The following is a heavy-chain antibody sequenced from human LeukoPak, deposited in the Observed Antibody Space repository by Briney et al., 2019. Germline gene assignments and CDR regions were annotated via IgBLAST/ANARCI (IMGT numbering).Heavy chain of an antibody. CDR2: VHNSGSA. Sequence: SETLSLTCTVSGGSISSYYWSWIRQPPGKGLEWIGYVHNSGSANYNPSLKSRLNISIDTSEHRLSLKLSSVTAADTAVYYCASLGGYYESSSYSQLDAFDIWGQGTMVTVSS. D-gene: IGHD3-22*01. V-gene: IGHV4-59*01. CDR3: ASLGGYYESSSYSQLDAFDI. J-gene: IGHJ3*02. CDR1: GGSISSYY.